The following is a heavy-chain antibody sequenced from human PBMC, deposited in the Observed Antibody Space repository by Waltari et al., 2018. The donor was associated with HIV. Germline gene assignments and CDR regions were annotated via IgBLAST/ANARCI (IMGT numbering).Heavy chain of an antibody. V-gene: IGHV3-15*02. CDR2: IKSGAEGGTT. CDR1: GIAFRNAW. CDR3: TTLWYSYDSTDY. Sequence: ELQLLESGGALVKPEGSLSFSRAAVGIAFRNAWRSWVRQAPGKGLEWVGRIKSGAEGGTTDYAAAVKGRFTISRDDSKHTLYLQMDSLKTEDTAVYYCTTLWYSYDSTDYWGQGTLVTVSS. D-gene: IGHD3-22*01. J-gene: IGHJ4*02.